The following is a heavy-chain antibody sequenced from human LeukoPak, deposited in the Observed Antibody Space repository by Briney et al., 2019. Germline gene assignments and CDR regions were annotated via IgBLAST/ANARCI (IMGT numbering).Heavy chain of an antibody. D-gene: IGHD2-15*01. CDR1: GFTFSSYA. CDR3: ARAHAGGYCSGGSCYSPYYYYMDV. V-gene: IGHV3-23*01. CDR2: ISGSGGST. J-gene: IGHJ6*03. Sequence: GGSLRLSCAASGFTFSSYAMSWVRQAPGKGLEWVSAISGSGGSTYYADSVKGRFTISRDNSKNTLYLQMNSLRAEDTAVYYCARAHAGGYCSGGSCYSPYYYYMDVWGKGTTVTVSS.